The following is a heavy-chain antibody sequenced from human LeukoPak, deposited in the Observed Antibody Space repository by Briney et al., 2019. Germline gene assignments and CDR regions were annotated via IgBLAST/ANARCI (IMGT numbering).Heavy chain of an antibody. Sequence: GGSLRLTCSVSGFSSSNSAMSWVRQAPGKGLEWVSSITSSGDDTFYAASVKGRFTISRDNTWDTVFLQMNSLKADDTAVYYCPFDWGFDYWGQGTLVTVSS. CDR1: GFSSSNSA. V-gene: IGHV3-23*01. D-gene: IGHD3-16*01. CDR3: PFDWGFDY. J-gene: IGHJ4*02. CDR2: ITSSGDDT.